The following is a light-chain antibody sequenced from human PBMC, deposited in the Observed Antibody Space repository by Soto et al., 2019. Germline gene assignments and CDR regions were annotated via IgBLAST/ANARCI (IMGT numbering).Light chain of an antibody. CDR2: DVS. V-gene: IGLV2-11*01. J-gene: IGLJ2*01. CDR3: CSYAGTYTVV. Sequence: QSALTQPRSVSGSPGQSVTISCTGTGSDVGGYDFVSWYQQHPGKAPELMIYDVSKRPSGVPDRFSGSKSGNTASLTISGLQAVDEADYYCCSYAGTYTVVFGGGTKVTVL. CDR1: GSDVGGYDF.